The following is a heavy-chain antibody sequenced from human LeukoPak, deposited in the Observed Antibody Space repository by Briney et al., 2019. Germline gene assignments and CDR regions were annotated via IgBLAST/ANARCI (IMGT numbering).Heavy chain of an antibody. V-gene: IGHV4-39*01. Sequence: PSETLSLTCTVSGGSISSSSYYWGWIRQPPGKGLEWIGSIYYSGGTYYNPSLKSRVTISVDTSKNQFSLKLSSVTAADTAVYYCARPYLRGTVVNNWFDPWGQGTLVTVSS. J-gene: IGHJ5*02. CDR1: GGSISSSSYY. D-gene: IGHD4-23*01. CDR3: ARPYLRGTVVNNWFDP. CDR2: IYYSGGT.